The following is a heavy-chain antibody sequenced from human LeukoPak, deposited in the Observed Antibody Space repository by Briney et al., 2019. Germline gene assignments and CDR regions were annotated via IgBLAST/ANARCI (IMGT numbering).Heavy chain of an antibody. CDR2: IITYNGNT. Sequence: ASVKVSCKASGSTFTNYYFHWVRQAPGQGLEWMGYIITYNGNTNYAQKLQGRVTMTTDTSTSTAYMELRSLRSDDTAVYYCARDTKRSRARWENLGIDPWGQGTLVTVSS. CDR3: ARDTKRSRARWENLGIDP. J-gene: IGHJ5*02. V-gene: IGHV1-18*04. D-gene: IGHD3-16*01. CDR1: GSTFTNYY.